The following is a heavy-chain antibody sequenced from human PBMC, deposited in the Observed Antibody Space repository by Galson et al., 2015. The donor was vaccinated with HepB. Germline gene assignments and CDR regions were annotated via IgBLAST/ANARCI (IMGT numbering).Heavy chain of an antibody. CDR1: GFTFSSYW. J-gene: IGHJ6*02. V-gene: IGHV3-74*01. CDR3: ARDGVGVYGMDV. CDR2: INSDGSST. D-gene: IGHD3-10*01. Sequence: SLRLSCAASGFTFSSYWMHWVRQAPGKGLVWVSRINSDGSSTSYADSVKGRFTISRDNAKNTLYLQMNSLRAEDTAVYYCARDGVGVYGMDVWGRGTTVTVSS.